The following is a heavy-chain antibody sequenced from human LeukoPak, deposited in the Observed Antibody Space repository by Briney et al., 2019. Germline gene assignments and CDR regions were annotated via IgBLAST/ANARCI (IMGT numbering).Heavy chain of an antibody. J-gene: IGHJ4*02. CDR3: ARGQPFAIGGATVQYYFDY. D-gene: IGHD1-26*01. Sequence: GGSLRLSCAASGFSVSNNYMNWVRQVPGKGLEWVSVIYSGGNTYYADSVRGRFTISRDNSKNTLYLQMNSLRVEDTAVYYCARGQPFAIGGATVQYYFDYWGQGTLVAVSS. V-gene: IGHV3-53*01. CDR2: IYSGGNT. CDR1: GFSVSNNY.